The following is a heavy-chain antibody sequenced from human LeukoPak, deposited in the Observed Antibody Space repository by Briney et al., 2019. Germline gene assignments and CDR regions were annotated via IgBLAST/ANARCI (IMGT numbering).Heavy chain of an antibody. J-gene: IGHJ6*03. V-gene: IGHV4-34*01. CDR2: ITHNGGT. Sequence: SETLSLTCAVYGGSFRGYFWGWVRQAPGKGLEWLGEITHNGGTNYMPSLSGRVSVFQDVSKNQFSLKLSSVTAADTGVYYCARGNSGSHWGDHYFYMDVWGKGTTVIVSS. CDR3: ARGNSGSHWGDHYFYMDV. D-gene: IGHD1-26*01. CDR1: GGSFRGYF.